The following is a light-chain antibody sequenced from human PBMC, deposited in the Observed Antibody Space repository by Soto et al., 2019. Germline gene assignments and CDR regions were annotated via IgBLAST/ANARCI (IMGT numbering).Light chain of an antibody. CDR2: RND. CDR3: SAWDDSLRGRV. Sequence: QSVLTQPPSASGTPGQRVTISCSGSSSNIGTSYVYWYQQLPGTAPKLLIYRNDQRPSGVPDRFSGSKSGTSASLAISGLRSEDEADYYCSAWDDSLRGRVFGGGTQLTV. V-gene: IGLV1-47*01. CDR1: SSNIGTSY. J-gene: IGLJ2*01.